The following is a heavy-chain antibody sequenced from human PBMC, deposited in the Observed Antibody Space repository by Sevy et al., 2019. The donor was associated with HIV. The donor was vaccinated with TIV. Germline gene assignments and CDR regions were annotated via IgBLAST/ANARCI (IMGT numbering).Heavy chain of an antibody. J-gene: IGHJ4*02. Sequence: GGSRRLSCTASGFTFSSYSMNWVRQAPGKGLEWVSSISFSRNYIYYADSVRGRFTISRDNAKNSLYLHMDSLRDEDTALYYCARDDIVARDYFDFWGQGTLVTVSS. D-gene: IGHD2-15*01. CDR1: GFTFSSYS. CDR3: ARDDIVARDYFDF. V-gene: IGHV3-21*01. CDR2: ISFSRNYI.